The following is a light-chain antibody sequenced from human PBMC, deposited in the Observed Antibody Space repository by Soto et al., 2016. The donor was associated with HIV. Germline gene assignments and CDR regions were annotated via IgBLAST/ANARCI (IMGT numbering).Light chain of an antibody. Sequence: IQMTQSPSSLSASVGDRVTITCQASQDINNYLNWYQQKPGKAPKLLIYDASYLETGVPSRFSGSGSGTDFIFTITNLQPEDIATYYCQQYDNLPITFGQGTRLEIK. J-gene: IGKJ5*01. CDR2: DAS. CDR1: QDINNY. V-gene: IGKV1-33*01. CDR3: QQYDNLPIT.